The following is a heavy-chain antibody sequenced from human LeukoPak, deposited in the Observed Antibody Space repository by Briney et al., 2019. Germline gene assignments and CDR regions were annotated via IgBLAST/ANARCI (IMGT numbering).Heavy chain of an antibody. J-gene: IGHJ3*02. CDR2: FDPEDGET. CDR1: GYTLTELS. CDR3: TRRYNYDSSGYYYVRDAFDI. V-gene: IGHV1-24*01. D-gene: IGHD3-22*01. Sequence: ASVKVSCKVSGYTLTELSMHWVRQAPGKGLEWMGGFDPEDGETIYAQKFQGRVTMTEDTSTDTAYMELSSLRSEDTAVYYCTRRYNYDSSGYYYVRDAFDIWGQGTMVTVSS.